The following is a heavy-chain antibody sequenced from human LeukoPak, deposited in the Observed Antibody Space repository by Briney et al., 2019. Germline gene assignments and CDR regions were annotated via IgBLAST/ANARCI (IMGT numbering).Heavy chain of an antibody. J-gene: IGHJ5*02. CDR3: ARDRYCSSTSCFTAMRGPRWFDP. CDR2: IWYDGSNK. CDR1: GFTFSSYG. D-gene: IGHD2-2*02. Sequence: GGSLRLSCAASGFTFSSYGMHWVRQAPGKGLEWVAVIWYDGSNKYYADSVKGRLTISRDNSKNTLYLQMNSLRSDDTAVYYCARDRYCSSTSCFTAMRGPRWFDPWGQGTLVTVSS. V-gene: IGHV3-33*01.